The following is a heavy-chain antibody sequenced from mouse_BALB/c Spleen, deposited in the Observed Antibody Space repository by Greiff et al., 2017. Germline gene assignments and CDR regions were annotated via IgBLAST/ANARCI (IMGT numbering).Heavy chain of an antibody. Sequence: VQLKESGAELVKPGASVKLSCAASGFNIKDTYMHWVKQRPEQGLEWIGRIDPANGNTKYDPKFQGKATITADTSSNTAYLQLSSLTSEDTAVYYCASMSTTTAYWGQGTLVTVSA. J-gene: IGHJ3*01. V-gene: IGHV14-3*02. D-gene: IGHD2-4*01. CDR3: ASMSTTTAY. CDR2: IDPANGNT. CDR1: GFNIKDTY.